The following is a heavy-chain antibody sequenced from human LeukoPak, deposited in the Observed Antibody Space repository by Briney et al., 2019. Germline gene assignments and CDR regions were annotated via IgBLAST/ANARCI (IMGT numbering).Heavy chain of an antibody. V-gene: IGHV4-59*01. CDR2: IYYSGST. CDR1: GGSISSYY. D-gene: IGHD6-13*01. J-gene: IGHJ4*02. Sequence: TSETLSLTCTVSGGSISSYYWSWIWQPPGKGLEWIGYIYYSGSTNYNPSLKSRVTISVDTSKNQFSLKLSSVTAADTAVYYCARGVYSSSWYLVDYWGQGTLVTVSS. CDR3: ARGVYSSSWYLVDY.